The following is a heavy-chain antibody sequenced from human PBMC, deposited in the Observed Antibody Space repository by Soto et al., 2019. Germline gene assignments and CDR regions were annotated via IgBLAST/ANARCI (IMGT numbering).Heavy chain of an antibody. CDR3: ARQSVVVVVAATHY. V-gene: IGHV4-39*01. D-gene: IGHD2-15*01. J-gene: IGHJ4*02. CDR2: IYNSGST. Sequence: QLQLQESGPGLVKPSETLSLTCTVSGGSISSSTYYWGWIRQPPGKGLEWIGSIYNSGSTYYNPSLKSRITISVATSKNQFSRKLSSVTAADTAVYYCARQSVVVVVAATHYWGQGTLVTVSS. CDR1: GGSISSSTYY.